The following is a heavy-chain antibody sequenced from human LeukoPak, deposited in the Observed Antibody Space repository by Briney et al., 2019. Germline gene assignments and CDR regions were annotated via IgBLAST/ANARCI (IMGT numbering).Heavy chain of an antibody. J-gene: IGHJ4*02. V-gene: IGHV4-39*01. Sequence: SETLSLTCTVSGGSINSSNSYWGWIRQPPGKGLEWIGSIYYSGNTYYNASLKSQVSISIDTSKNQFSLRLTSVTAADTAVYYCARQTGSGLFILPGGQGTLVTVSS. D-gene: IGHD3/OR15-3a*01. CDR3: ARQTGSGLFILP. CDR2: IYYSGNT. CDR1: GGSINSSNSY.